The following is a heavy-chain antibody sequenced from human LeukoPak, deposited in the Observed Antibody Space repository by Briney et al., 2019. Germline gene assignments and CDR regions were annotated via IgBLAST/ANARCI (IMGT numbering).Heavy chain of an antibody. J-gene: IGHJ4*02. CDR1: GFTFDDYA. CDR3: AKDMAGATWGGFDY. Sequence: GGSLRLSCAASGFTFDDYAMHWVRQAPGKGLEWVSLISGDGGSTYYADSVKGRFTISRDSSKNSLYLQMNSLRTEDTALYYCAKDMAGATWGGFDYWGQGTLVTVSS. V-gene: IGHV3-43*02. CDR2: ISGDGGST. D-gene: IGHD1-26*01.